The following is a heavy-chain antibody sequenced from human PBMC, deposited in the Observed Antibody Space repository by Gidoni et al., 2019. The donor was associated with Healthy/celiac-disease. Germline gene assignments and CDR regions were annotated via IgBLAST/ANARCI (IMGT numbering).Heavy chain of an antibody. CDR1: GGSFSGYY. V-gene: IGHV4-34*01. J-gene: IGHJ6*02. CDR2: INHSGST. Sequence: QVQLQQWGAGLLKPSETLSLTCAVYGGSFSGYYWSWIRQPPGKGLEWIGEINHSGSTNYNPSLKSRVTISVDTSKNQFSLKLSSVTAADTAVYYCARDDCSSTSRYYYGMDVWGQGTTVTVSS. D-gene: IGHD2-2*01. CDR3: ARDDCSSTSRYYYGMDV.